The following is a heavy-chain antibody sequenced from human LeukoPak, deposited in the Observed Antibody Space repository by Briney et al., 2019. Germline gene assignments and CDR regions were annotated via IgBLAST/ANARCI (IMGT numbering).Heavy chain of an antibody. CDR1: GFTFSSYA. Sequence: PGGSLRLSCAASGFTFSSYAMSWVRQAPGKGLEWASAISGSGGSTYYADSVKGRFTISRDNSKNTLYLQMNSLRAEDTAVYYCAKGLRFLEWSTEFQHWGQGTLVTVSS. CDR3: AKGLRFLEWSTEFQH. CDR2: ISGSGGST. V-gene: IGHV3-23*01. J-gene: IGHJ1*01. D-gene: IGHD3-3*01.